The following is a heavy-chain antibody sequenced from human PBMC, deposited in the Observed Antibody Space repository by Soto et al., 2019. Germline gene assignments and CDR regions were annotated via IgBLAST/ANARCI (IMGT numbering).Heavy chain of an antibody. V-gene: IGHV3-20*04. CDR2: INRHGDST. CDR1: GFGFDEFG. CDR3: ARDHRWGYEYGDYGDS. Sequence: EVQLVESGGGVVRPGGPLRLSCAASGFGFDEFGMSWVRQGPGKGLEWVSGINRHGDSTGYADSVKGRVTISRDNAKNSLYLQMNSLRAEDTAVYYCARDHRWGYEYGDYGDSWGQGTLVTVSS. J-gene: IGHJ4*02. D-gene: IGHD4-17*01.